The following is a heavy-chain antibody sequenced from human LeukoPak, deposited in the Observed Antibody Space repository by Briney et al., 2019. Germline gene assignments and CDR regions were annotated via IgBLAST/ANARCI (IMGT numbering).Heavy chain of an antibody. CDR3: ARERVVPAAINWFDP. V-gene: IGHV1-8*01. J-gene: IGHJ5*02. CDR1: GYTFTSYD. D-gene: IGHD2-2*01. CDR2: MNPNSGNT. Sequence: ASVKVSCKASGYTFTSYDINWVRQATGQGLEWMGWMNPNSGNTGYAQKFQGRVTMTRNTSISTAYMELSSLRSEDTAVYYCARERVVPAAINWFDPWGQGTLVTVSS.